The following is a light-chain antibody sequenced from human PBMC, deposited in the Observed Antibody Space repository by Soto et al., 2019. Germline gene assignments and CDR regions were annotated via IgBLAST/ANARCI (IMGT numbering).Light chain of an antibody. J-gene: IGKJ3*01. CDR3: QKYDSAPFT. CDR2: AAS. Sequence: DIQMTQAPSSLSASVGDRVTITCRASQGISSSLAWYQQKPGKVPKLLIYAASTFQSGVPSQYSGSGSGPDFTLTISSLQPEDAAIYYCQKYDSAPFTFGPGNKVDIK. V-gene: IGKV1-27*01. CDR1: QGISSS.